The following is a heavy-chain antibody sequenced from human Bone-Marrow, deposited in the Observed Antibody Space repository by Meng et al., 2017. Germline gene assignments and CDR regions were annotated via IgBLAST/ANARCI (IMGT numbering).Heavy chain of an antibody. J-gene: IGHJ6*02. V-gene: IGHV4-38-2*01. CDR3: ARHSGWTAQKYYYYYYGMDV. D-gene: IGHD6-19*01. Sequence: GSLRLSCAVSGYSISSGYYWGWIRQPPGKGLEWIGSIYHSGSTYYNPSLKSRVTISVDTSKNQFSLKLSSVTAADTAVYYCARHSGWTAQKYYYYYYGMDVWGQGTTVTVSS. CDR1: GYSISSGYY. CDR2: IYHSGST.